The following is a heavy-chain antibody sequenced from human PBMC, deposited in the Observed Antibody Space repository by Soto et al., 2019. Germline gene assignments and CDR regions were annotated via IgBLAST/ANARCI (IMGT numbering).Heavy chain of an antibody. D-gene: IGHD1-1*01. CDR3: ARGKGRRDGDNPSNYYYYYGMDG. CDR2: IIPILGIA. J-gene: IGHJ6*02. CDR1: GGTFSSYT. Sequence: SVKVSCKASGGTFSSYTISWVRQAPGQGLEWMGRIIPILGIANYAQKFQGRVTITADKSTSTAYMELSSLRSEDTAVYYCARGKGRRDGDNPSNYYYYYGMDGWGQGTKVTVSS. V-gene: IGHV1-69*02.